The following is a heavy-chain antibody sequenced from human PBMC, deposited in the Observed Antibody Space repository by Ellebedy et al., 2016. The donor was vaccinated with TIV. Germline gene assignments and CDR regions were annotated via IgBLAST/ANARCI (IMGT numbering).Heavy chain of an antibody. CDR3: ARLREHYEGPCDF. Sequence: GESLKISCKGSGYNFDRSWIGWVRQMPGKGLEWMGIIFPEDSEVRYSPSFEGQVTFSVDRSIRVAYLHWTTLKASDSAMYYCARLREHYEGPCDFWGQGTLVTVSS. CDR2: IFPEDSEV. D-gene: IGHD4-17*01. V-gene: IGHV5-51*01. CDR1: GYNFDRSW. J-gene: IGHJ4*02.